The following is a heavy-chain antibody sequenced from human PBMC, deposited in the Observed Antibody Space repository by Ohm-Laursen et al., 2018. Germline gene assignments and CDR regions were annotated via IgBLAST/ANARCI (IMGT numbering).Heavy chain of an antibody. CDR3: ARDVAHGGYGFGMDV. Sequence: ASVKVSCKASGYTFTGYFMHWVRQAPGQGLEWVGWINPNSGGTNYAQKFQGRVTMTRDTSISTAYMELSRLRSDDTAVYYCARDVAHGGYGFGMDVWGQGTTVTVSS. J-gene: IGHJ6*02. V-gene: IGHV1-2*02. CDR1: GYTFTGYF. CDR2: INPNSGGT. D-gene: IGHD5-12*01.